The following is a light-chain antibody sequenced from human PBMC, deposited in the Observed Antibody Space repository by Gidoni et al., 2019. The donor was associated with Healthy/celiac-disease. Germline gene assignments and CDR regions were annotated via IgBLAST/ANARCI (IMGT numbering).Light chain of an antibody. V-gene: IGKV3-11*01. J-gene: IGKJ4*01. Sequence: EIVLTQSPATLSLSPGERATLSCRASQCVSNYLAWYQQKPVQAPRLLSYDAFNRATGSPARFGGSGSGTDFTLTISGLEPEDFAVYYCQQRSNWPLTFGGGTKVEIK. CDR1: QCVSNY. CDR3: QQRSNWPLT. CDR2: DAF.